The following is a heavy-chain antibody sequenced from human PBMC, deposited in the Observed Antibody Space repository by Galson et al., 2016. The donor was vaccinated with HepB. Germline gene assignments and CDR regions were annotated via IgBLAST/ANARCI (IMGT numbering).Heavy chain of an antibody. CDR1: GFTFSSYG. Sequence: SLRLSCAASGFTFSSYGMHWVRQAPGKGLVWVAVMSYDGSNKYYADSVKGRFTISRDNSKNTLYLQMNSLRAEDTAVYYCAKDHAFLGLYFYGMDVWGQGTTVTVSS. CDR3: AKDHAFLGLYFYGMDV. J-gene: IGHJ6*02. V-gene: IGHV3-30*18. D-gene: IGHD3-9*01. CDR2: MSYDGSNK.